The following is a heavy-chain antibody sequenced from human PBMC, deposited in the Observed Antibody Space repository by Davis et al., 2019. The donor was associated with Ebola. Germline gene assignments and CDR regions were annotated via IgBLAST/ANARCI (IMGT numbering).Heavy chain of an antibody. CDR3: ARISSSWYWFDY. Sequence: GESLKISCAASGFTVSSNYMSWVRQAPGKGLEWVSVIYSGGRTNYADSVKGRFTISRDNSKNTLYLQMNSLRAEDTAVYYCARISSSWYWFDYWGQGTLVTVPS. J-gene: IGHJ4*02. CDR1: GFTVSSNY. CDR2: IYSGGRT. D-gene: IGHD6-13*01. V-gene: IGHV3-53*01.